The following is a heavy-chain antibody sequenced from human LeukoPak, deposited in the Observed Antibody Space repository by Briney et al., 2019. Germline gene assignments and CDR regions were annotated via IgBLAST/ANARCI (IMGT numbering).Heavy chain of an antibody. CDR1: GFTFSSYA. D-gene: IGHD3-9*01. CDR2: ISGSGGST. V-gene: IGHV3-23*01. Sequence: GGSLRLSCAASGFTFSSYAMSWVRQAPGKGLEWVSAISGSGGSTYYADSVKGRFTISRDNSKNTLYLQMNSLRAEDTAVYYCAKCSQLRYFDWLLPALDYWGQGTLVTVSS. CDR3: AKCSQLRYFDWLLPALDY. J-gene: IGHJ4*02.